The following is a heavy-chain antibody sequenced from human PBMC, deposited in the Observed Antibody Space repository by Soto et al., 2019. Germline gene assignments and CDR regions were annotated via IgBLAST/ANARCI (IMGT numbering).Heavy chain of an antibody. CDR1: GFRFDGHA. Sequence: GGSMRLSSVASGFRFDGHAMHRVRQTPGKGLEWVSGLGWNSGDIDYADFVKGRFTISRDNAKSTLYLQMNSLRAEDTAVYYCAPYGSNHIFDYWGQGTLVTVSS. V-gene: IGHV3-9*01. D-gene: IGHD2-2*01. J-gene: IGHJ4*02. CDR2: LGWNSGDI. CDR3: APYGSNHIFDY.